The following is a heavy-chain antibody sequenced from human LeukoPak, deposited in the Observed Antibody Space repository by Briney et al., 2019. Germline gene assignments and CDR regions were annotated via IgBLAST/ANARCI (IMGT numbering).Heavy chain of an antibody. CDR3: ARDRGYDGNGSFDV. V-gene: IGHV3-30*04. CDR2: ISYDGRNK. D-gene: IGHD4-23*01. Sequence: GGSLRLSCAASGFTFSSYAMHWVRQAPGKGLESVAIISYDGRNKYYADSVKGRFTISRDNSKNTFYLQMNSLRVDDAAHYYCARDRGYDGNGSFDVWGQGTMVTVSS. CDR1: GFTFSSYA. J-gene: IGHJ3*01.